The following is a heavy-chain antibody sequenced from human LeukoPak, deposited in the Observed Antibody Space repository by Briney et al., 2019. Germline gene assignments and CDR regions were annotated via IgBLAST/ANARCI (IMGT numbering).Heavy chain of an antibody. Sequence: SETLSLTCAVSGYSISSGYYWGWIRQPPGKGLEWIRTIYHSGSTYYNPSLKSRVTISVDTSKNQFSLKLSSVTAADTAVYYCARHASVIAIREAFDIWGQGTMVTVSS. J-gene: IGHJ3*02. CDR1: GYSISSGYY. CDR2: IYHSGST. D-gene: IGHD2-21*01. CDR3: ARHASVIAIREAFDI. V-gene: IGHV4-38-2*01.